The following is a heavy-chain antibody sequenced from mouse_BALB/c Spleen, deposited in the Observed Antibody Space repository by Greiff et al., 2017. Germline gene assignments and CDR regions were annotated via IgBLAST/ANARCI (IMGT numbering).Heavy chain of an antibody. CDR1: GYTFTSYW. Sequence: VKVVESGAELARPGASVKLSCKASGYTFTSYWMQWVRQRPGQGLEWIGAIYPGDGDTRYTQKFKGQATLTADKSSSTAYMQLSSLASEDSAVYDCAKCDYDEGYAMDYWGQGTSVTVSS. D-gene: IGHD2-4*01. J-gene: IGHJ4*01. CDR3: AKCDYDEGYAMDY. CDR2: IYPGDGDT. V-gene: IGHV1-87*01.